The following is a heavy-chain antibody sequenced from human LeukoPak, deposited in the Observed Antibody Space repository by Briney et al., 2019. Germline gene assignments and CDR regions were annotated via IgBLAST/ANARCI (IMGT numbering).Heavy chain of an antibody. CDR2: ISGHNDDT. J-gene: IGHJ6*03. CDR1: GGTFSSYA. CDR3: ARAGYCSGGSCYPYYYYYYMDV. D-gene: IGHD2-15*01. Sequence: GASVKVSCKASGGTFSSYAISWVRQAPGQGLEWMGWISGHNDDTNYAQRLQGRVTMTTDTSTSTAYMELRSLRSDDTAVYYCARAGYCSGGSCYPYYYYYYMDVWGKGTTVTVSS. V-gene: IGHV1-18*01.